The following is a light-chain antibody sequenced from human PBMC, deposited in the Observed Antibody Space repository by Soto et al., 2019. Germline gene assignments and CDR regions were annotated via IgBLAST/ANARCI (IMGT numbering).Light chain of an antibody. Sequence: QSALTQPPSASGSPGQSVTISCTGTGSDVGGYNYVSWYQQHPGKAPKLMIYEVFKRPSGVPDRFSGSKSGNTASLTVSGLQAEDEADYYCSSYAGSNNFVFGTGTKVTVL. V-gene: IGLV2-8*01. J-gene: IGLJ1*01. CDR1: GSDVGGYNY. CDR2: EVF. CDR3: SSYAGSNNFV.